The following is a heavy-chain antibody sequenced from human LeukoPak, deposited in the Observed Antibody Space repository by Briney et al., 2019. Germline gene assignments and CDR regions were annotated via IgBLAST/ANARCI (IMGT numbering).Heavy chain of an antibody. D-gene: IGHD5-12*01. Sequence: PGGSLRLSCAASGFNVSYYSMNWVRKAPGKGLERVSYISFSNSTLYYADSVRGRFTISRDNAKNSLSLQMNSLRAEDTAVYYCAGGGATSFDYWGQGILVTVSS. CDR1: GFNVSYYS. CDR3: AGGGATSFDY. V-gene: IGHV3-48*04. CDR2: ISFSNSTL. J-gene: IGHJ4*02.